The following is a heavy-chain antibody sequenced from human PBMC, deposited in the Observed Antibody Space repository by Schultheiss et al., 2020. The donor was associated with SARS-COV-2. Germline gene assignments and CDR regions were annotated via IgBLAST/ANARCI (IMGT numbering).Heavy chain of an antibody. V-gene: IGHV1-8*01. CDR3: ARVARIAVAGTLRY. Sequence: GESLKISCKASGYTFTSYDINWVRQATGQGLEWMGWMNPNSGNTGYAQKFQGRVTMTRNTSISTAYMELSSLRSEDTAVYYCARVARIAVAGTLRYWGQGTLVTVSS. D-gene: IGHD6-19*01. J-gene: IGHJ4*02. CDR1: GYTFTSYD. CDR2: MNPNSGNT.